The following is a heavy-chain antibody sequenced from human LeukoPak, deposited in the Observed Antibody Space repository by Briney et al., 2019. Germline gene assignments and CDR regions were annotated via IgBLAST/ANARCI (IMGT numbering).Heavy chain of an antibody. CDR3: ATVWGGSSGGCDY. CDR1: GYGLTELS. CDR2: IDPEDGGA. Sequence: ASVKVSCKVSGYGLTELSIHWVRQAPGKGLEWMGGIDPEDGGALYAQNLQGRVTMTEDTSTATAYMEPSSLRSEDTAVYYCATVWGGSSGGCDYWGQGTLVTVPS. V-gene: IGHV1-24*01. D-gene: IGHD2-15*01. J-gene: IGHJ4*02.